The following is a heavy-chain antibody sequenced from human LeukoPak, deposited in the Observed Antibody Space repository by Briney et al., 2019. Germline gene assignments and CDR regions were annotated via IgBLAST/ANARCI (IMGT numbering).Heavy chain of an antibody. V-gene: IGHV4-31*03. J-gene: IGHJ4*02. CDR3: ARSNYGSGSYYNN. D-gene: IGHD3-10*01. CDR2: IYYSGTT. CDR1: GGSISSGGHY. Sequence: PSETLSLTCTVSGGSISSGGHYWSWIRQHPGKGLEWIGYIYYSGTTYYNPSLQSRATISVDTSKNQFSLKLSSVTAADTAVYYCARSNYGSGSYYNNWGQGTLVTVSS.